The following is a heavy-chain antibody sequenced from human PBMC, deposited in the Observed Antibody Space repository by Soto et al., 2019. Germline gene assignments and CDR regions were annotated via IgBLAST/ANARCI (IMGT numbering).Heavy chain of an antibody. CDR1: GGSITSYASF. J-gene: IGHJ5*02. CDR2: IGYSGAT. D-gene: IGHD1-26*01. CDR3: ARGGASSKWFAP. Sequence: SETLSLTCTVSGGSITSYASFWSWIRQHPGKGPEWIAFIGYSGATSYNPSLERRVSVSVDTSKSHFYLNLTSVTAADTAVYYCARGGASSKWFAPWGQGTLVTVSS. V-gene: IGHV4-31*03.